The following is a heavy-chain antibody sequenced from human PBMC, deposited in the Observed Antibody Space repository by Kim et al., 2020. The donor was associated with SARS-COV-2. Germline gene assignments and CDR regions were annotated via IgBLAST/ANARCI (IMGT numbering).Heavy chain of an antibody. CDR1: GYTFTTRY. CDR2: INPDSGVT. J-gene: IGHJ4*02. CDR3: ARGNTETIDY. Sequence: ASVKVSCKTSGYTFTTRYLHWVRQAPGHWLEWMGRINPDSGVTAYAQRFQGRVTMTRDKSISTVYMELSSLKSDDTVVYYCARGNTETIDYWGQGTLVTVSS. V-gene: IGHV1-2*05.